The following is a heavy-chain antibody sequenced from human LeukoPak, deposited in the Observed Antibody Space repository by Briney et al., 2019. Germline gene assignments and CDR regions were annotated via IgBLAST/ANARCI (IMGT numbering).Heavy chain of an antibody. CDR3: ARGREYSGYDSPRYYYGMDV. CDR2: INGDGSST. CDR1: GFTFSSYW. D-gene: IGHD5-12*01. J-gene: IGHJ6*02. Sequence: GGSLRLSCAASGFTFSSYWMHWVRQAPGKGLVWVSRINGDGSSTTYADSVKGRFTFSRDNAKNTLYLQMNSLRAEDTAMYYCARGREYSGYDSPRYYYGMDVWGQGTTVTVSS. V-gene: IGHV3-74*01.